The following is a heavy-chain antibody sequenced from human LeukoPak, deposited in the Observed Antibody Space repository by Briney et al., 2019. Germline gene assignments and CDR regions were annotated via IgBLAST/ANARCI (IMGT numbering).Heavy chain of an antibody. CDR2: IYYSGST. CDR3: ARQMDTAMVTGHYYYYMDV. J-gene: IGHJ6*03. V-gene: IGHV4-59*08. Sequence: SETLSLTCTVSGGSISGYYWSWIRQPPGKGLEWIGYIYYSGSTNYNPSLKSRVTISVDTSKTQFSLKLSPVSAADTAVYYCARQMDTAMVTGHYYYYMDVWGKGTTVTVSS. D-gene: IGHD5-18*01. CDR1: GGSISGYY.